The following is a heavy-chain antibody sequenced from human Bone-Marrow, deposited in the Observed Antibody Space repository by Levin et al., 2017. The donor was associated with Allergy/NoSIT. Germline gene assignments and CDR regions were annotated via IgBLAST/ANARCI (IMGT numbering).Heavy chain of an antibody. D-gene: IGHD5-12*01. CDR2: IYHSGNT. CDR3: AGELATSDAFDI. J-gene: IGHJ3*02. Sequence: SETLSLTCTVSGGSISSGDYYWTWIRQSPGKDLEWLGYIYHSGNTYYNPALKSRVTISIDTSKNQFSLKLASVTATDTAVYYCAGELATSDAFDIWGRGTMVSVSS. V-gene: IGHV4-30-4*02. CDR1: GGSISSGDYY.